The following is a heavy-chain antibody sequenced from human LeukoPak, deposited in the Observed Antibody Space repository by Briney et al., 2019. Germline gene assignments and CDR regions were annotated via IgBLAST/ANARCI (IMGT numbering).Heavy chain of an antibody. CDR1: GFTLDDYA. CDR3: AKDLYLRGYYGSGSLGVFDY. V-gene: IGHV3-43*02. CDR2: ISGDGGST. Sequence: GGSLRLSCAASGFTLDDYAMHWVRQAPGKGLEWVSLISGDGGSTYYADSVKGRFTISRDNSKNSLYLQMNSLRTEDTALYYCAKDLYLRGYYGSGSLGVFDYWGQGALVTVSS. J-gene: IGHJ4*02. D-gene: IGHD3-10*01.